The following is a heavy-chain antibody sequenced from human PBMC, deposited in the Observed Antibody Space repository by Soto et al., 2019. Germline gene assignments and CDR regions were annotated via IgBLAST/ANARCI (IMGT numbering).Heavy chain of an antibody. J-gene: IGHJ4*02. Sequence: EVQLLESGGGLVQPGGSLRLSCAASGFTFTTYAMSWVRQAPGKGLEWVSDISGGGGTTTYADSVKGRFTISRDNSKNTLYLQMNSLRAEDTAVYYCARREIRHFDYWGQGTLVTVSS. V-gene: IGHV3-23*01. CDR2: ISGGGGTT. CDR3: ARREIRHFDY. CDR1: GFTFTTYA. D-gene: IGHD1-26*01.